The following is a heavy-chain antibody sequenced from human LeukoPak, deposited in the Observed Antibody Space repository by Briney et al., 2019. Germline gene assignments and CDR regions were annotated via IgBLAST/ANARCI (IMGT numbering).Heavy chain of an antibody. CDR2: ITSRDGTT. Sequence: PGGSLRLSCEASGFTFSIYAMSWVRQTPGKGLQWVSSITSRDGTTYYADSVKGRFTISRDNSENTLYLRMSSLRAEDTAIYYCASDRPNYYGSDGHYYRRDGDHWGQGTLVTVSS. CDR3: ASDRPNYYGSDGHYYRRDGDH. D-gene: IGHD3-22*01. J-gene: IGHJ5*02. CDR1: GFTFSIYA. V-gene: IGHV3-23*01.